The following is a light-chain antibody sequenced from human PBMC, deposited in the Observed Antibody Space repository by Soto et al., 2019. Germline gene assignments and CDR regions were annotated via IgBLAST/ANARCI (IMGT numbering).Light chain of an antibody. V-gene: IGKV3-11*01. CDR3: QQRSNWPPSIT. J-gene: IGKJ5*01. CDR1: QSVSSY. CDR2: DAS. Sequence: EIVLTQSPATLSLSPGQRATLSCRAIQSVSSYLAWYQQKPGKAPRLLIYDASDRAPGIPARFSGSGSAKDFTLTINNLEPEDFAVYYCQQRSNWPPSITFGQGTRLEIK.